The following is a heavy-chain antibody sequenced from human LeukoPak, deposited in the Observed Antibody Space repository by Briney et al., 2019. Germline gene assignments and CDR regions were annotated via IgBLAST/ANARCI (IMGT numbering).Heavy chain of an antibody. J-gene: IGHJ6*03. CDR3: ARATDIAAAGNYYYYYMDV. D-gene: IGHD6-13*01. CDR2: IKQDGSEK. Sequence: GGSLRLSCAASGFTFSSYWMSWVRQAPGKGLERVANIKQDGSEKYYVDSVKGRFTISRDNAKNSLYLQMNSLRAEDTAVYYCARATDIAAAGNYYYYYMDVWGKGTTVTVSS. CDR1: GFTFSSYW. V-gene: IGHV3-7*01.